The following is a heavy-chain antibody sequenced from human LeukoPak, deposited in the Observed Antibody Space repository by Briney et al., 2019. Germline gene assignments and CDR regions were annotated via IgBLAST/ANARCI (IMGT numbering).Heavy chain of an antibody. V-gene: IGHV4-59*08. CDR3: ARHRHYDSSGPDY. CDR2: IYYSGST. J-gene: IGHJ4*02. D-gene: IGHD3-22*01. CDR1: GGSISSYY. Sequence: SETLSLTCTVSGGSISSYYWSWIRQPPGKGLEWIGYIYYSGSTNYNPSLKSRLTISIDTSKKQFSLKLSSVTAADTAVYYCARHRHYDSSGPDYWGQGTLVTVSS.